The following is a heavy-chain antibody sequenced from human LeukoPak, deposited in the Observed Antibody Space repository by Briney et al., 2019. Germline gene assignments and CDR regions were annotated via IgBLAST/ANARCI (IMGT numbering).Heavy chain of an antibody. CDR3: AKDPIVS. V-gene: IGHV3-23*01. J-gene: IGHJ4*02. Sequence: GGSLRLSCVASGFTFSNYWMHWVRQPPGKGLEWVSAISGSGGSTYYADSVKGRFTISRDNSKNTLYLQMNSLRAEDTAVYYCAKDPIVSWGQGTLVTVSS. D-gene: IGHD2-15*01. CDR1: GFTFSNYW. CDR2: ISGSGGST.